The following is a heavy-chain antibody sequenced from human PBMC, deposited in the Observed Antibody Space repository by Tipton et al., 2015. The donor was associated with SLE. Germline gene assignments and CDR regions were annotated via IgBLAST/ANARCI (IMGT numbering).Heavy chain of an antibody. V-gene: IGHV4-59*01. CDR2: IYYSGSS. CDR3: ARDEDLDY. Sequence: LRLSCTVSGSTISSYYWNWIRQTPGKGLEWIGYIYYSGSSNYNPSLKSRVTISLDTSKKQLYLKLTSVTAADTAVYYCARDEDLDYWGQGTLVTVSS. CDR1: GSTISSYY. J-gene: IGHJ4*02.